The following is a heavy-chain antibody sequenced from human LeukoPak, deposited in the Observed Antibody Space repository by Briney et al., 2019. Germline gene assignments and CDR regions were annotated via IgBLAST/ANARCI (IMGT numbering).Heavy chain of an antibody. V-gene: IGHV3-48*03. CDR3: VRAHHPGGWFDP. J-gene: IGHJ5*02. D-gene: IGHD3-10*01. CDR1: GFTFSSYE. Sequence: GGSLRLSCAASGFTFSSYEMNWVRQAPGKGLEWVSYISSSGSTTYYADSVKGRFTISRDNAKNSLYLQMNSLTAEDTAVHYCVRAHHPGGWFDPWGQGTLVTVSS. CDR2: ISSSGSTT.